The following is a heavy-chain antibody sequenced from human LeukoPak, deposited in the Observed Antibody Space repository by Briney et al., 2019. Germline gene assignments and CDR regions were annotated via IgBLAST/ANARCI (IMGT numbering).Heavy chain of an antibody. CDR1: GGSISSSRYY. CDR3: ASTFEYSSSSILDY. V-gene: IGHV4-39*07. Sequence: PSETLSLTCTVSGGSISSSRYYWGWIRQPPGKGLEWIGRIYTSGSTNYNPSLKSRVTISVDTSKNQFSLKLSSVTAADTAVYYCASTFEYSSSSILDYWGQGTLVTVSS. J-gene: IGHJ4*02. D-gene: IGHD6-6*01. CDR2: IYTSGST.